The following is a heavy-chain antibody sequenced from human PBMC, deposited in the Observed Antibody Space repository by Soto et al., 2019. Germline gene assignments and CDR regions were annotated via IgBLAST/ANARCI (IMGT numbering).Heavy chain of an antibody. CDR2: IKQDGSEK. D-gene: IGHD6-6*01. J-gene: IGHJ6*03. V-gene: IGHV3-7*01. CDR3: ARRIAARPPNYYYYYMDV. CDR1: GFTFSSYW. Sequence: GGSLRLSCAASGFTFSSYWMSWVRQAPGKGLEWVANIKQDGSEKYYVDSVKGRFTISRDNAKNSLYLQMNSLRAEDTAVYYCARRIAARPPNYYYYYMDVWGKGTTVTVSS.